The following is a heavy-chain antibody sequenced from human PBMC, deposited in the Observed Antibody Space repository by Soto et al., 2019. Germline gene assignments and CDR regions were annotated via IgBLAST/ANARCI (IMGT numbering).Heavy chain of an antibody. D-gene: IGHD3-3*01. J-gene: IGHJ6*02. CDR1: GGTFSSYA. CDR2: IIPIFGTA. CDR3: ASPRKGEWLLPYYYGMDV. Sequence: SVKVSCKASGGTFSSYAISWVRQAPGQGLEWMGGIIPIFGTANYAQKFQGRVTITADESTSTAYMELSSLRSEDTAVYYCASPRKGEWLLPYYYGMDVWGQGTTVTVSS. V-gene: IGHV1-69*13.